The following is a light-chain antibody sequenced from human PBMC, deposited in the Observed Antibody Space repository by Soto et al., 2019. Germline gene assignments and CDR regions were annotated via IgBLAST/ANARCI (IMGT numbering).Light chain of an antibody. CDR2: GIS. V-gene: IGLV2-14*01. Sequence: QSVLTQPPSASGTPGQRVTISCSGSSGDVGGYNYVSWYQQHPGKAPKLVIHGISNRPSGISERFSGSRSGNMASLTISGLQPEDEADYFCSSYSNTATPCVFGTG. J-gene: IGLJ1*01. CDR3: SSYSNTATPCV. CDR1: SGDVGGYNY.